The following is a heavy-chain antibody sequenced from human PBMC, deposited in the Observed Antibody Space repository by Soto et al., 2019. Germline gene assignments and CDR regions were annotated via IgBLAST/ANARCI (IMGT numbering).Heavy chain of an antibody. CDR1: GFTFSDSD. J-gene: IGHJ4*02. Sequence: GGSLRLSCATSGFTFSDSDIRWVRQTSGKGLEWLGRIRVKANNYATADAASVKGRFTISRDDSKNTAYLQMNSLKTEDTAVYYCTNKGDDFDYWGQGTLVTVSS. CDR2: IRVKANNYAT. V-gene: IGHV3-73*01. CDR3: TNKGDDFDY.